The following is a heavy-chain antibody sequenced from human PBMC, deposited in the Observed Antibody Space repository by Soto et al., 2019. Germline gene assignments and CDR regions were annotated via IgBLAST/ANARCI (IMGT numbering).Heavy chain of an antibody. J-gene: IGHJ4*02. V-gene: IGHV1-69*13. Sequence: ASVKVSCKASGGTFSSYAISWVRQAPGQGLEWMGGIIPIYGTTNYAQKFQGRVTITADESTSTAYMELSSLRSEDTAVYYCAREGAATCFDYWGQGTLVTVSS. CDR3: AREGAATCFDY. CDR1: GGTFSSYA. CDR2: IIPIYGTT.